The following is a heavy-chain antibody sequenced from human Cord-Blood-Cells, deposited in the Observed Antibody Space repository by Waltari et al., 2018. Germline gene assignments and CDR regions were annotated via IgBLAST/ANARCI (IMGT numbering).Heavy chain of an antibody. CDR1: GFTFSSYR. D-gene: IGHD6-6*01. Sequence: EVQLVESGGGLVKPGGSLRLSCAASGFTFSSYRMNWVRPAPGKGLEWVSSISSSSSYIYYADSVKGRFTISRDNAKNSLYLQMNSLRAEDTAVYYCARAGVAARPKYYYYYMDVWGKGTTVTVSS. CDR2: ISSSSSYI. J-gene: IGHJ6*03. CDR3: ARAGVAARPKYYYYYMDV. V-gene: IGHV3-21*01.